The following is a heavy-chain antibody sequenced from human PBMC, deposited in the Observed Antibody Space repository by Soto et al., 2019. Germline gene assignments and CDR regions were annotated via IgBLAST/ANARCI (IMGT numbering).Heavy chain of an antibody. V-gene: IGHV1-8*01. CDR3: ARAWGTARDY. Sequence: QVQLVQSGAEVKKPGDSVKVSCKASGYTCTSYDINWVRQGTGQGLEWMGWMNPYSGNTGYAQKFQGRVTMTRHTSITTAYMELSSLRSENTAVYYCARAWGTARDYWGQGNLVSVS. CDR1: GYTCTSYD. CDR2: MNPYSGNT. J-gene: IGHJ4*02. D-gene: IGHD3-16*01.